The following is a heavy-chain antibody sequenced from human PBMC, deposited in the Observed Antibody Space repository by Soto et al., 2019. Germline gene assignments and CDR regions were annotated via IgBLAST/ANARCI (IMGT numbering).Heavy chain of an antibody. Sequence: ASVKVSCKASGYTLTDNYMHWVREAPGQGLEWMGWINPSGGTNYAQKFQGRVTMTRDTSISTAYMELSRLRSDDTAVYYCARSLTTLTTLLDYWGQGTLVTVSS. CDR3: ARSLTTLTTLLDY. J-gene: IGHJ4*02. V-gene: IGHV1-2*02. CDR1: GYTLTDNY. D-gene: IGHD4-17*01. CDR2: INPSGGT.